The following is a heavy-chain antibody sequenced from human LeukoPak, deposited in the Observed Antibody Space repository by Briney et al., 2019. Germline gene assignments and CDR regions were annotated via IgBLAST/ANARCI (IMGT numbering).Heavy chain of an antibody. CDR1: GYSFNSYW. Sequence: GESLKISCQGSGYSFNSYWIGWVRQMPGKGLEWMGIIYPAGSDTRYSPSFQGQVTISVDKSINTAYLQWSSLKASDTAMYYCARHKHPDYYDSSGYYYYYYMDVWGKGTTVTVSS. V-gene: IGHV5-51*01. D-gene: IGHD3-22*01. J-gene: IGHJ6*03. CDR3: ARHKHPDYYDSSGYYYYYYMDV. CDR2: IYPAGSDT.